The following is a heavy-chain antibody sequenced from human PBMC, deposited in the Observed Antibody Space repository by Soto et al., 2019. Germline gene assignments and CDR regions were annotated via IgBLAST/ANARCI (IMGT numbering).Heavy chain of an antibody. CDR2: INSDASST. D-gene: IGHD2-2*01. V-gene: IGHV3-74*01. CDR1: GFTFSSYG. J-gene: IGHJ6*02. CDR3: AREEPSCHIGMDV. Sequence: GGSLRLSGAASGFTFSSYGIHWVRQAPGKGLVWVSRINSDASSTSYADSVKGRFTISRDNAKNTLYLQMNSLRAEDTAVYYCAREEPSCHIGMDVWGQGTTVAVSS.